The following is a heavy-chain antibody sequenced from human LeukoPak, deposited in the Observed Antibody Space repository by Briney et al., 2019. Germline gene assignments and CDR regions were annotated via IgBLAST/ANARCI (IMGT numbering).Heavy chain of an antibody. CDR1: GGSISSGSYY. CDR3: ARAHYSGSHRGGTRFDP. CDR2: IYTSGST. V-gene: IGHV4-61*02. J-gene: IGHJ5*02. Sequence: PSETLSLTCTVSGGSISSGSYYWSWIRQPAGKGLEWIGRIYTSGSTNYNPSLKSRVTISVDTSKNQFSLKLSSVTAADTAVYYCARAHYSGSHRGGTRFDPWGQGTLVTVSS. D-gene: IGHD1-26*01.